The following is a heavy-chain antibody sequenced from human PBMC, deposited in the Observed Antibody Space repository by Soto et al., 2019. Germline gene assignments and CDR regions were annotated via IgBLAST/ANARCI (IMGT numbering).Heavy chain of an antibody. CDR1: GGSISETYW. Sequence: QVQLQESGPGLVEPSETLSLTCAVSGGSISETYWWGWVRQPPGKGLQWIGETSYRGTAHCNPSLRSRVTISMDTSRNQISLTLISVTAADSASYYCARHVGVPGTRGFDYWGQGNLVTVSS. J-gene: IGHJ4*02. D-gene: IGHD1-1*01. CDR2: TSYRGTA. CDR3: ARHVGVPGTRGFDY. V-gene: IGHV4-4*02.